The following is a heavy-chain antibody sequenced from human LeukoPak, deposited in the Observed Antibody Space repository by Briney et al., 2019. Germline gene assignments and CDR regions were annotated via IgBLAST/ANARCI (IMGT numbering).Heavy chain of an antibody. V-gene: IGHV1-69*06. CDR3: CGTITAAAGTFDY. Sequence: SVKVSCKASGGTFSSYAISWVRQAPGQGLEWMGGIIPIFGTANYAQKFQGRVTITADKSTSTAYMELSSLRSEDTAVYCCCGTITAAAGTFDYWGQGTLVTVSS. CDR2: IIPIFGTA. D-gene: IGHD6-13*01. CDR1: GGTFSSYA. J-gene: IGHJ4*02.